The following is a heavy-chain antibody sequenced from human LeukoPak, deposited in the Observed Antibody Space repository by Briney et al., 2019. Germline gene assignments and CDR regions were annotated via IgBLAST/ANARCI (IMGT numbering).Heavy chain of an antibody. CDR1: GGSISSYY. CDR2: IYYSGST. Sequence: SETLSLTCTVSGGSISSYYWSWIRQPPGKGLEWIGYIYYSGSTNYNPSLKSRVTISVDTSKNQFSLKLSSVTAADTAVYYCARASEAFDIWAKGQWSPSLQ. V-gene: IGHV4-59*08. CDR3: ARASEAFDI. J-gene: IGHJ3*02.